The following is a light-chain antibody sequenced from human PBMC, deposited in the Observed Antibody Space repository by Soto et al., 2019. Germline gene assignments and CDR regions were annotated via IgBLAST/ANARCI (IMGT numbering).Light chain of an antibody. CDR1: QSISSW. CDR3: QQYNSYSGT. CDR2: DAS. V-gene: IGKV1-5*01. J-gene: IGKJ3*01. Sequence: DIQMTQSPSTLSASVGDRVTITCRASQSISSWLAWYQQKPGKAPKLLIYDASSLESGVPSRFSGSGSGTEFTLTISSLQHDDFATYSCQQYNSYSGTFGPGTKVDIK.